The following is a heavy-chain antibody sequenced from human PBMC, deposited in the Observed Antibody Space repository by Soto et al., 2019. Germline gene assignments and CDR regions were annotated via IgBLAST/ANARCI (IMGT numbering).Heavy chain of an antibody. D-gene: IGHD6-13*01. CDR3: ARGFIAEAGRVGWFDP. J-gene: IGHJ5*02. Sequence: SETLSLTCTVSGAHLSRGGDCWSWIRQHPGKGLEWIGYIYYTGSHYYNPSLLDRVSMSVDTSKNQFSLNLNSASAADTAVYFCARGFIAEAGRVGWFDPWGQGTPVTVSS. CDR1: GAHLSRGGDC. CDR2: IYYTGSH. V-gene: IGHV4-31*03.